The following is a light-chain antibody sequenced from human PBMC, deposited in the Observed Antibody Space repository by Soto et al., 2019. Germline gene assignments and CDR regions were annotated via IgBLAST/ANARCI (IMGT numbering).Light chain of an antibody. Sequence: QSALTQPACVSGSPGQSITISCTGTSSDVGSYILVSWYQQHPGKAPKLMIYEVSKRPSGVSNRFSGSKSGNTASLTISGLQAEDEADYYCCSYAGSTRGYVFGTGTKLTVL. J-gene: IGLJ1*01. CDR2: EVS. CDR3: CSYAGSTRGYV. CDR1: SSDVGSYIL. V-gene: IGLV2-23*02.